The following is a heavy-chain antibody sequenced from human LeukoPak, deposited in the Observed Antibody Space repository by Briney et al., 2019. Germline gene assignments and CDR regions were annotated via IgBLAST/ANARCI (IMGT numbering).Heavy chain of an antibody. Sequence: ASVKVSCKASGYTFTSYDINWMRQATGQGLEWMGWMNPNSGNTGYAQKFQGRVTITRNTSISTAYMELSSLRSEDTAVYYCARGLRKAAAWSYYFDYWGQGTLVTVSS. D-gene: IGHD6-13*01. J-gene: IGHJ4*02. CDR3: ARGLRKAAAWSYYFDY. CDR1: GYTFTSYD. V-gene: IGHV1-8*03. CDR2: MNPNSGNT.